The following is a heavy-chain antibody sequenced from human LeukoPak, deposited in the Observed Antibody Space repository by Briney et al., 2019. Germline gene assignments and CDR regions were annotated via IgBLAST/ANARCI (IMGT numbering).Heavy chain of an antibody. CDR1: GGSISSSSYY. V-gene: IGHV4-39*01. D-gene: IGHD6-19*01. J-gene: IGHJ5*02. CDR3: ARHSYSSGWYWFDP. Sequence: SETLSLTGTVSGGSISSSSYYWGWIRQPPGKGLEWIGSIYYSGSTYYNPSLKSRVTISVDASKNQFSLKLSSVTAADTAVYYCARHSYSSGWYWFDPWGQGTLVTVSS. CDR2: IYYSGST.